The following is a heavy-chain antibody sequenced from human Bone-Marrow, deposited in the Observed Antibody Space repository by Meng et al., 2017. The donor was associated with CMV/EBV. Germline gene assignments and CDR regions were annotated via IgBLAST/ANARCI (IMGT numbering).Heavy chain of an antibody. CDR1: GYTFNTHS. Sequence: ASVKVSCKASGYTFNTHSINWVRQAPGQGLEWMGWINTYNGNTKFAQKFQGRVTLTTDSSTTTAFMELRSLRSDDTAVYYCARDEANWGFCDLWGRGTLVTSPQ. CDR3: ARDEANWGFCDL. V-gene: IGHV1-18*01. D-gene: IGHD7-27*01. J-gene: IGHJ2*01. CDR2: INTYNGNT.